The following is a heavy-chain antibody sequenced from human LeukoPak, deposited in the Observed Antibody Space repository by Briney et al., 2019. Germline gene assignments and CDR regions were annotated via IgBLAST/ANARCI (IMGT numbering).Heavy chain of an antibody. D-gene: IGHD5-18*01. J-gene: IGHJ4*02. V-gene: IGHV3-33*01. CDR2: IWYDGSNK. CDR3: ARGNAAMIDY. CDR1: GFTFSSYG. Sequence: GGSLRLSCAASGFTFSSYGIHWVRQAPGKGLEWVSLIWYDGSNKYYADSVKGRFTISRDNSKNTLYLQMNNLSPEDTAVYYCARGNAAMIDYWGQGTLVTVSS.